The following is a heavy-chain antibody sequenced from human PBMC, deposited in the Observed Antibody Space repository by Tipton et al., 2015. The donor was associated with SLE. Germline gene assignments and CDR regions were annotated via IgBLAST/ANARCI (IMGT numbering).Heavy chain of an antibody. CDR3: ARASYCRGGSCYPHYFDY. V-gene: IGHV1-18*01. CDR1: GYTFTSYG. Sequence: QVQLVQSGAEEKKPGASVKVSCKASGYTFTSYGISWVRQAPGQGLEWMGWISAYNGNTNYAQKLQGRVTMTTDTSTSTAYMELRSLRSDDTAVYYCARASYCRGGSCYPHYFDYWGQGTLVPVPS. D-gene: IGHD2-15*01. J-gene: IGHJ4*02. CDR2: ISAYNGNT.